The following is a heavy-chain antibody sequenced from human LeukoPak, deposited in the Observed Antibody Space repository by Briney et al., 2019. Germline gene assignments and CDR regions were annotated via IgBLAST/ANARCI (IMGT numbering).Heavy chain of an antibody. J-gene: IGHJ6*02. CDR2: IIPIFGTA. D-gene: IGHD6-13*01. Sequence: SVKVSCKASRGTFSSYAISWVGQAPGQGGEWVGGIIPIFGTANYAQKFQGRVTITAAESTSTAYMELSSLRSEDTAVYYCARARHSSSWSDYYYGMDVWGQGTTVTVSS. V-gene: IGHV1-69*13. CDR1: RGTFSSYA. CDR3: ARARHSSSWSDYYYGMDV.